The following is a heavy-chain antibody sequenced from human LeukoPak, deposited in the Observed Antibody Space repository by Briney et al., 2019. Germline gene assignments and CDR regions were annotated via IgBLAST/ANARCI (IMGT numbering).Heavy chain of an antibody. V-gene: IGHV3-48*03. D-gene: IGHD2-15*01. CDR3: ARLGYCSGGSCYFLGLTD. CDR2: ISSSGSTI. CDR1: GFTFSSYE. J-gene: IGHJ4*02. Sequence: PGGSLRLSCAASGFTFSSYEMNWVRQAPGKGLEGVSYISSSGSTIHYGDSVKGRVTISRDNVKNSLYLQMNSLRAEDTAVYYCARLGYCSGGSCYFLGLTDWGQGTLVTVSS.